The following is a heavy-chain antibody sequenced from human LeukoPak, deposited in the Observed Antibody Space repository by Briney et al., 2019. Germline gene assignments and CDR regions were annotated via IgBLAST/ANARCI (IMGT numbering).Heavy chain of an antibody. CDR3: ARTFWSGYYIDY. J-gene: IGHJ4*02. CDR1: GGSISSGDYY. CDR2: IDWDDDK. V-gene: IGHV2-70*11. Sequence: TLFLTCTVSGGSISSGDYYWSWIRQPPGKALEWLARIDWDDDKYYSTSLKTRLTISKDTSKNQVVLTMTNMDPVDTATYYCARTFWSGYYIDYWGQGTLVTVSS. D-gene: IGHD3-3*01.